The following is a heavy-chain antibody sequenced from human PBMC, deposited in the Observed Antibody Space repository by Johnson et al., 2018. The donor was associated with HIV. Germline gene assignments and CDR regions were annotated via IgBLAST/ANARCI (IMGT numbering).Heavy chain of an antibody. Sequence: QVQLVESGGGVVQPGRSLRLSCAASRFTFSSYAMHWVRQAPGKGLEWVAVIWYDGSNKYYTDSVKGRFTISRDNSKNTLYLQMNSLRAEDTAVYYCARYGISFVGATTVKWAFDIWGQGTMVTVSS. CDR2: IWYDGSNK. CDR3: ARYGISFVGATTVKWAFDI. CDR1: RFTFSSYA. D-gene: IGHD1-26*01. J-gene: IGHJ3*02. V-gene: IGHV3-30*04.